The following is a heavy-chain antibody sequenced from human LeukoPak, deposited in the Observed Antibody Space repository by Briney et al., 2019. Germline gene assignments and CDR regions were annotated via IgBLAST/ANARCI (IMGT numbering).Heavy chain of an antibody. V-gene: IGHV3-30*02. CDR2: IRFDESDK. Sequence: PGGSLRLSCAASGFTFSNYGMHWVRQAPGKGLEWVAHIRFDESDKYYADSVKGRFTISRDISRNTVYLQMNSLRPEDTAVYYCARGYKYSSGWYYMDVWGKGTTVTISS. D-gene: IGHD6-19*01. CDR3: ARGYKYSSGWYYMDV. CDR1: GFTFSNYG. J-gene: IGHJ6*03.